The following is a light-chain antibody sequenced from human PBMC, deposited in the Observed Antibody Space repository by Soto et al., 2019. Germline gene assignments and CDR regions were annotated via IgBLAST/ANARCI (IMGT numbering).Light chain of an antibody. J-gene: IGKJ1*01. CDR1: QTISSW. CDR2: KAS. CDR3: QHYNSYSEA. Sequence: DIQMTQSPSTLSGSVGDRVTITCRASQTISSWLAWYQPKPGKAPKLLIYKASTLKSGVPSRFSGSGSGTEFTLTISSLQPDDFATYYCQHYNSYSEAFGQGTKV. V-gene: IGKV1-5*03.